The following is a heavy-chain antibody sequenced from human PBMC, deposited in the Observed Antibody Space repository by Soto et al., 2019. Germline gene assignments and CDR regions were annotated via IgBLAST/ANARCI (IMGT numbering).Heavy chain of an antibody. CDR3: AKDHVVDGRVYGSSELFF. Sequence: GGSLRLSCAASGFTFSSYAMSWVRQAPGKGLEWVSSIGGSGGYIYYADSVKGRFTISRDNTKNSLYLQMNSLRTEDTAVYYCAKDHVVDGRVYGSSELFFWGQGTQVTVSS. D-gene: IGHD3-10*01. CDR2: IGGSGGYI. J-gene: IGHJ4*02. CDR1: GFTFSSYA. V-gene: IGHV3-21*01.